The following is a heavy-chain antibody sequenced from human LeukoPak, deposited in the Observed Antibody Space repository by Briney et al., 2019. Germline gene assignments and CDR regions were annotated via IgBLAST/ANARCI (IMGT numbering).Heavy chain of an antibody. CDR1: GGSVTSSGYY. V-gene: IGHV4-31*03. CDR3: ARSYGDYYLDY. CDR2: IYHSGST. J-gene: IGHJ4*02. D-gene: IGHD4-17*01. Sequence: SETLSLTRTVSGGSVTSSGYYWTWVRQHPGKGLEWIGYIYHSGSTYCSPSLKSRVTMSVDRSKNQFSVNLTSVTAADTAVYYRARSYGDYYLDYWGQGTLVTVSS.